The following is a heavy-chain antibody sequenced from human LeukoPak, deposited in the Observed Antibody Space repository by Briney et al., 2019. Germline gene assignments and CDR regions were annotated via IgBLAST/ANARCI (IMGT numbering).Heavy chain of an antibody. Sequence: ASVKVSCKSSGYTSSSYGISWIRQAPGQGLEWMGWISAYNDNTNYAQIFQGRVTMTTDTSTSTAYMELSSLRSEDTAVYYCARDRRDGYNSIPYYYYYGMDVWGQGTTVTVSS. D-gene: IGHD5-24*01. CDR1: GYTSSSYG. V-gene: IGHV1-18*01. CDR3: ARDRRDGYNSIPYYYYYGMDV. J-gene: IGHJ6*02. CDR2: ISAYNDNT.